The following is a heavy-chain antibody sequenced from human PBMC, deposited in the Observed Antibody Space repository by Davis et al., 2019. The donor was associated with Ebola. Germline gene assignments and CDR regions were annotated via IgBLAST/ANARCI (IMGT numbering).Heavy chain of an antibody. V-gene: IGHV3-30*18. CDR1: GFTFSSYG. D-gene: IGHD3-22*01. CDR2: ISYDGSNK. CDR3: AKDQGPTYYYDQPLADY. J-gene: IGHJ4*02. Sequence: PGGSLRLSCAASGFTFSSYGMHWVRQAPGKGLEWVAVISYDGSNKYYADSVKGRFTISRDNSKNTLYLQMNSLRAEDTAVYYCAKDQGPTYYYDQPLADYWGQGTLVTVSS.